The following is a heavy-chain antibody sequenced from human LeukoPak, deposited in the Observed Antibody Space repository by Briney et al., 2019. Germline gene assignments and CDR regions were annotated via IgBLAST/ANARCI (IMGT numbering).Heavy chain of an antibody. V-gene: IGHV3-7*01. CDR3: AREPKGSGWPRDTFDI. D-gene: IGHD6-19*01. J-gene: IGHJ3*02. CDR1: GFTFSYYG. CDR2: IKQDGSEK. Sequence: PGGSLRLSCAASGFTFSYYGIHWVRQAPGKGLEWVANIKQDGSEKYYVDSVKGRFTISRDNAKNSLYLQMNSLRAEDTAVYYCAREPKGSGWPRDTFDIWGQGTMVTVSS.